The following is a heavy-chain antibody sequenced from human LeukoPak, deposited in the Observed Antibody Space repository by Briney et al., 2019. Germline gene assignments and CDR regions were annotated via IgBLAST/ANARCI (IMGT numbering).Heavy chain of an antibody. CDR1: GFTFSDYY. CDR2: ISSSGSII. V-gene: IGHV3-11*04. D-gene: IGHD3-22*01. CDR3: ARGYYYDSSGYYEDY. J-gene: IGHJ4*02. Sequence: KPGGSLRLSCAASGFTFSDYYMSWIRQAPGKGLEWVSYISSSGSIIYYADSVKGRFTISRDNAKNSLYLQMNSLRAEDTAAYYCARGYYYDSSGYYEDYWGQGTLVTVSS.